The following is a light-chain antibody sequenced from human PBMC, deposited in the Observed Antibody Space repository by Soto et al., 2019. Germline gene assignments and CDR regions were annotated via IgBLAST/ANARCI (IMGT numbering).Light chain of an antibody. CDR3: QQYNNWPRT. J-gene: IGKJ1*01. V-gene: IGKV3-15*01. Sequence: IVMTQSPATLSVSPGERATLSWRASQSLSSNLAWYQQKPGQAPRLLIYGASTRATGIPARFSGSGSGTEFTLTISSLQSEDFAVYYCQQYNNWPRTFGQGTKVEIK. CDR2: GAS. CDR1: QSLSSN.